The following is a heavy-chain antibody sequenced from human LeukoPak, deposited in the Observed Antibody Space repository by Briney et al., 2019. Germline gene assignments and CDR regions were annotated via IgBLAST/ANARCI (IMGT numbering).Heavy chain of an antibody. CDR2: IYYSGST. D-gene: IGHD2-2*02. CDR1: GGSISSGGYY. Sequence: SQTLSLTCTVSGGSISSGGYYWSWIRQHPGKGLEWIGYIYYSGSTYYNPSLKSRVTISVDTSKNQFSLKLSSVTAADTAVYYCARGPVVPAAIIWFDPWGQGTLSPSPQ. J-gene: IGHJ5*02. CDR3: ARGPVVPAAIIWFDP. V-gene: IGHV4-31*03.